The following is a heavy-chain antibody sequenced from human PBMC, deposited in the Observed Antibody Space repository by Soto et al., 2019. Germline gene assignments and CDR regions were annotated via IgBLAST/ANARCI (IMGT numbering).Heavy chain of an antibody. V-gene: IGHV1-69*06. Sequence: QVQLVQSGAEVKKPGSSVKVSCKASGGTFSSYAISWVRQAPGQGLEWMGGIIPIFGTANYAQKFQGRVTITADKSTSTAYMELSSLRSEDTAVYYCARDTSGPEYWLRSSIHGMDVWGQGTTVTVSS. J-gene: IGHJ6*02. CDR3: ARDTSGPEYWLRSSIHGMDV. D-gene: IGHD5-12*01. CDR2: IIPIFGTA. CDR1: GGTFSSYA.